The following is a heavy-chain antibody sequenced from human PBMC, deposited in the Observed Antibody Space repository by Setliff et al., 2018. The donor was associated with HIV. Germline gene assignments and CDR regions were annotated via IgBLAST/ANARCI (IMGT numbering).Heavy chain of an antibody. CDR1: GHMFTNVD. D-gene: IGHD3-10*01. CDR3: ARGKGVGGVVITGGLDV. V-gene: IGHV1-8*01. J-gene: IGHJ6*04. Sequence: GASVKVSCKASGHMFTNVDIHWLRRATGQGLEWMGWMNPNTGVSGYALKFQARVTMTRDTSISTAYMELSSLTSEDTAVYYCARGKGVGGVVITGGLDVWGKGTTVTVSS. CDR2: MNPNTGVS.